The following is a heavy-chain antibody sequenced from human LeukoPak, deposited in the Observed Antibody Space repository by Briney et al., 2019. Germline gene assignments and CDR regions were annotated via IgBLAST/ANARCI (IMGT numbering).Heavy chain of an antibody. D-gene: IGHD3-16*01. J-gene: IGHJ4*02. Sequence: SETLSLTCNVSDGSISGGTYYWGWIRQPPGKGLESIGSVYFTGTTYYNPSLKSRVTISVDKSKNQFSLKLTSVTAADTAVYYCARYGLGGAAPRCFDYWGQGTLVTVSS. CDR3: ARYGLGGAAPRCFDY. CDR1: DGSISGGTYY. CDR2: VYFTGTT. V-gene: IGHV4-39*07.